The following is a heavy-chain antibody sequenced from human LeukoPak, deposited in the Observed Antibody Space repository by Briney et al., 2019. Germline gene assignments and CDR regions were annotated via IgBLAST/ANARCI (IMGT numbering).Heavy chain of an antibody. Sequence: SGTLSLTCAVSGGSISSSNRWSWVRQPPGKGLEWIGEIYHTGSTNYNPSLKSRVTISVDKSKNQFSLKLSSVTAADTAVYYCARNLMGLVGPLEYWGQGTLVTVSS. J-gene: IGHJ4*02. D-gene: IGHD3/OR15-3a*01. CDR2: IYHTGST. CDR3: ARNLMGLVGPLEY. CDR1: GGSISSSNR. V-gene: IGHV4-4*02.